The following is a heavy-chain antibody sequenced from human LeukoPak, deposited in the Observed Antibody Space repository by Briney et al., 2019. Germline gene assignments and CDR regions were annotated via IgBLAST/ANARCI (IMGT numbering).Heavy chain of an antibody. D-gene: IGHD6-13*01. CDR2: VSGSGGTT. Sequence: TGGSLRLSCAASGFTFNNYVMSWVRQAPGKGLEWVSSVSGSGGTTYYADSVKGRFTISRDNSEKTLYVQMNSLRAEDTAIYYCAKGYSSSWNSQDYWGQGTLVTVSS. CDR3: AKGYSSSWNSQDY. J-gene: IGHJ4*02. CDR1: GFTFNNYV. V-gene: IGHV3-23*01.